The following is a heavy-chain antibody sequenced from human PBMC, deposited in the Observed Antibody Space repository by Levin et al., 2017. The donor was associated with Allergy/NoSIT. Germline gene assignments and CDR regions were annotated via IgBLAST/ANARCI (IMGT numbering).Heavy chain of an antibody. J-gene: IGHJ5*02. Sequence: RKSGPTLVKPTQTLTLTCTFSGFSLTTRGMCVTWIRQAPGKALEWLALVDWDDDKYYSASLKTRLTISRDTSKNQVVFTMTNMDPEDTATYYCARMSYYDSSGYYIGRGWFDPWGPGTLVTVSS. CDR2: VDWDDDK. CDR3: ARMSYYDSSGYYIGRGWFDP. CDR1: GFSLTTRGMC. V-gene: IGHV2-70*01. D-gene: IGHD3-22*01.